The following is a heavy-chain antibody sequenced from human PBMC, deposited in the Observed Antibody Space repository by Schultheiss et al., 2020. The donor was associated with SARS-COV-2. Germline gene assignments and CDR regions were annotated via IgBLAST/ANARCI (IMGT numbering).Heavy chain of an antibody. D-gene: IGHD2-2*01. CDR3: ARASCSSTSCSTNWFDP. CDR2: IIPIFGIA. CDR1: GGTFSSYA. J-gene: IGHJ5*02. Sequence: SVKVSCKASGGTFSSYAISWVRQAPGQGLEWMGRIIPIFGIANYAQKFQGRVTMTTDTSTSTAYMELRSLRSDDTAVYYCARASCSSTSCSTNWFDPWGQGTLVTVSS. V-gene: IGHV1-69*04.